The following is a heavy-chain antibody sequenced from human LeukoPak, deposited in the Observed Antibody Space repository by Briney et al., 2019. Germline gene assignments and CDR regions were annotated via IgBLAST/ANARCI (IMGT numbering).Heavy chain of an antibody. V-gene: IGHV3-30*18. CDR3: AKSKSPYPMDYIFDF. Sequence: GGSLRLSRAASGFIFSSYGMHWVRQAPGKGLEWVAVISNDGSITKYGDSVKGRFTISRDNSKNTLYVQMNSLRTDDAAVYYCAKSKSPYPMDYIFDFWGQGTLVTVSS. D-gene: IGHD4-11*01. CDR2: ISNDGSIT. CDR1: GFIFSSYG. J-gene: IGHJ4*02.